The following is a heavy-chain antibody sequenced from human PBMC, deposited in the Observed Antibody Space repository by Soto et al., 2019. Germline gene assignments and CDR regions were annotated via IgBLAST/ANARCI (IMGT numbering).Heavy chain of an antibody. CDR1: GFTVSSNY. CDR3: ASTDNYYDSSGYYYYYYGMDV. J-gene: IGHJ6*02. V-gene: IGHV3-53*01. Sequence: GGSLRLSCAASGFTVSSNYMSWVRQAPGKGLEWVSVIYSGGSTYYADSVKGRFTISRDNSKNTLYLQMNSLRAEDTAVYYCASTDNYYDSSGYYYYYYGMDVWGQGTTVTVSS. D-gene: IGHD3-22*01. CDR2: IYSGGST.